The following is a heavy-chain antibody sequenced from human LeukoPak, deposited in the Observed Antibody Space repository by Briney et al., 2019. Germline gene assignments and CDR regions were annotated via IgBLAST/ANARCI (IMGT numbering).Heavy chain of an antibody. J-gene: IGHJ4*02. CDR1: GFTFSNYW. CDR3: ARDLDGGSFDY. D-gene: IGHD2-15*01. Sequence: GGSLRLSCAASGFTFSNYWMSWVRQAPGKGLEWVANINEDGSEKFYVDSVKGRFTFSRDNANNSLYLQMNSLRGDDTGVYYCARDLDGGSFDYWGQGTLATVSS. V-gene: IGHV3-7*01. CDR2: INEDGSEK.